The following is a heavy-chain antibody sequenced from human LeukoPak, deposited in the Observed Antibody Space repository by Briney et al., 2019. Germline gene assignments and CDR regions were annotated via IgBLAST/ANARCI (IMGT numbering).Heavy chain of an antibody. V-gene: IGHV3-74*01. Sequence: GGSLRLSCAASGFSFNSYWMHWVRQAPGKGLVWVSQIKTDGSGIGYADSVKGRFTISIDRATNTLYLEMNSLRAEDTAVYYCARDDPGPXAFDYWGQGALVIVS. CDR1: GFSFNSYW. CDR3: ARDDPGPXAFDY. CDR2: IKTDGSGI. J-gene: IGHJ4*02.